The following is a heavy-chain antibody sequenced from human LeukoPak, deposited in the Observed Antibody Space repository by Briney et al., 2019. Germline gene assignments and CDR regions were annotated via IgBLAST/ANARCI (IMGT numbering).Heavy chain of an antibody. CDR1: GGSISSSSYY. CDR2: IYYSGST. CDR3: ARLDGGSGSYSVDY. V-gene: IGHV4-61*05. D-gene: IGHD3-10*01. J-gene: IGHJ4*02. Sequence: PSETLSLTCTVSGGSISSSSYYWGWIRQPPGKGLEWIGYIYYSGSTNYNPSLKSRVTMSVDTSKNQFSLKLSSVTAADTAVYYCARLDGGSGSYSVDYWGQGTLVTVSS.